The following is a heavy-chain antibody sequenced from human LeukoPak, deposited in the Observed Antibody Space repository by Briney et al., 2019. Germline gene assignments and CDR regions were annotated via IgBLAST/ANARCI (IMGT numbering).Heavy chain of an antibody. CDR1: GYTLTNYG. CDR3: ARRYSSSWSYGY. D-gene: IGHD6-13*01. V-gene: IGHV7-4-1*02. Sequence: ASVKVSCTASGYTLTNYGLNWVRQAPGQGLEWMGWINTHTGNPTYAQGFTGRFVFSLDTSVSTAYLEINSLKAEDTALYYCARRYSSSWSYGYWGQGTLVTVSS. J-gene: IGHJ4*02. CDR2: INTHTGNP.